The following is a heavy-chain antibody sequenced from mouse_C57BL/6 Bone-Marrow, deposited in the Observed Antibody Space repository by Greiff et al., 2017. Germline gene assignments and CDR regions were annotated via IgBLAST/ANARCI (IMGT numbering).Heavy chain of an antibody. V-gene: IGHV1-64*01. D-gene: IGHD2-1*01. J-gene: IGHJ3*01. CDR3: ARAPFYYGNSAWFAY. Sequence: QVQLQQPGAELVKPGASVKLSCKASGYTFTSYWMHWVKQRPGQGLEWIGMIHPNSGSTNYNEKFKSKATLTVDKSSSTAYMQLSSLTYKDSAVYYCARAPFYYGNSAWFAYWGQGTLVTVSA. CDR2: IHPNSGST. CDR1: GYTFTSYW.